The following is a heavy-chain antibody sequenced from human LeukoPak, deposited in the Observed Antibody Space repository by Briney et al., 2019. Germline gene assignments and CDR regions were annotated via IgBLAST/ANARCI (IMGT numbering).Heavy chain of an antibody. V-gene: IGHV3-9*01. CDR3: TRVTSWRTGFDY. CDR2: ITWSSDDM. Sequence: PGGSLRLSCAASGFSFEAYGMYWVRQAPGKGLEWASGITWSSDDMAYADSVKGRFTISRDNAKNCLYLQMNSLTVEDTALYYCTRVTSWRTGFDYWGQGTLVTVSS. D-gene: IGHD2-21*02. CDR1: GFSFEAYG. J-gene: IGHJ4*02.